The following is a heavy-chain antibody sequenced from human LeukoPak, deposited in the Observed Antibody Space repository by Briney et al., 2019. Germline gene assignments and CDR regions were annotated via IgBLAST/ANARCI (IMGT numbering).Heavy chain of an antibody. D-gene: IGHD6-6*01. CDR1: GFTFSDYY. CDR3: AREYSSSTGKASDY. V-gene: IGHV3-11*04. J-gene: IGHJ4*02. CDR2: ISSSSSSI. Sequence: GGSLRLSCAASGFTFSDYYMSWIRQAPGKGLEWVSYISSSSSSIYYADSVKGRFSISRDNAKNSLYLQMNSLRAEDTAVYYCAREYSSSTGKASDYWGQGTLVTVSS.